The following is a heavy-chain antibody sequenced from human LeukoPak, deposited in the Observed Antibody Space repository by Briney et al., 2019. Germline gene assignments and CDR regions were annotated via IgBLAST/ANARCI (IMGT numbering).Heavy chain of an antibody. J-gene: IGHJ3*01. CDR2: ISSSGSTI. CDR3: AAINVRRTFDVFDV. CDR1: GFTFSSYE. V-gene: IGHV3-48*03. Sequence: GGSLRLSCAASGFTFSSYEMNWVCQAPGKGLEWVSYISSSGSTIYYADSVKGRFTISRDNAKNSLYLQMNSLRAEDTAVYYCAAINVRRTFDVFDVWGQGTMVTVSS.